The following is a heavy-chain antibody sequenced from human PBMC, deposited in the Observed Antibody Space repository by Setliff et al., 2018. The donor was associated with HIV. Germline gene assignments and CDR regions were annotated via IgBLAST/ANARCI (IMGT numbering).Heavy chain of an antibody. CDR3: ARMISYSPDFDY. Sequence: SGPTLVNPTQTLTLTCTFSGFSLSKSGMCVSWIRQPPGKALEWLARIDWDDDKYYSTSLKTRLTISKDTSTNQVVLKMTNVDHVDTATYYCARMISYSPDFDYWGQGTLVTVSS. CDR2: IDWDDDK. J-gene: IGHJ4*02. V-gene: IGHV2-70*11. D-gene: IGHD1-26*01. CDR1: GFSLSKSGMC.